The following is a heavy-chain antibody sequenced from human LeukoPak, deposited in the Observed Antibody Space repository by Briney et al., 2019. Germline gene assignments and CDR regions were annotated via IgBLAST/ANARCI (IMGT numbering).Heavy chain of an antibody. CDR1: AGSISSYY. CDR2: IYYSGST. J-gene: IGHJ4*02. D-gene: IGHD7-27*01. V-gene: IGHV4-59*01. CDR3: ARVWVGNFDY. Sequence: PSETLSLTCTVSAGSISSYYWSWIRQPPGKGLEWIGYIYYSGSTNYNPSLKSRVTISVDTSKNQFSLKLSSVTAAGTAVYYCARVWVGNFDYWGQGTLVTVSS.